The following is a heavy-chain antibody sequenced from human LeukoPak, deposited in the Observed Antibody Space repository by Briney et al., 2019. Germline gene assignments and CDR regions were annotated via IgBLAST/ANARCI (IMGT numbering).Heavy chain of an antibody. CDR2: ISGSGGST. CDR3: AKGGQLLVIRSIDY. J-gene: IGHJ4*02. D-gene: IGHD6-13*01. Sequence: PGGSLRLSCAASGFTFSSYAMSWVRQAPGKGLEWVSGISGSGGSTYYADSVKGRFIISRDNSKNTLSLQLNSLRAEDTAVYYCAKGGQLLVIRSIDYWGQGTLVTVSS. V-gene: IGHV3-23*01. CDR1: GFTFSSYA.